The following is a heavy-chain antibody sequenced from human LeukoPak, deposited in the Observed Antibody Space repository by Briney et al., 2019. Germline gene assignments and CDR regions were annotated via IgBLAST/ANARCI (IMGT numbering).Heavy chain of an antibody. CDR3: ARGPPSYSSYYFDY. CDR2: INPKSGGT. V-gene: IGHV1-2*06. J-gene: IGHJ4*02. D-gene: IGHD5-18*01. Sequence: ASVKVSCKASGYTFTGYHMHWVRQAPGQGLEWMGRINPKSGGTNYAQKFQGRVTMTRDTSISTAYMELSSLRSEDTAVYYCARGPPSYSSYYFDYWGQGTLVTVSS. CDR1: GYTFTGYH.